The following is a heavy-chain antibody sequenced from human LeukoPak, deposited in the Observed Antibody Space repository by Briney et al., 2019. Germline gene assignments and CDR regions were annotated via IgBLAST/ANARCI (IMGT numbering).Heavy chain of an antibody. CDR1: GFAFSTYS. Sequence: PGGSLRLSCAASGFAFSTYSMNWVRQAPGKGVEWVSSISSTSSYISYADSVKGRFTISRDNAKNSLFLQMNSLRADDTAVYYCERVIGGGDAFDIWGQGTMVTVSS. D-gene: IGHD2/OR15-2a*01. CDR2: ISSTSSYI. CDR3: ERVIGGGDAFDI. V-gene: IGHV3-21*01. J-gene: IGHJ3*02.